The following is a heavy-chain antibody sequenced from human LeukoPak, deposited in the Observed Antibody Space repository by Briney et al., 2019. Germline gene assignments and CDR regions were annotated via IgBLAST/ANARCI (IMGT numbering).Heavy chain of an antibody. CDR2: IIPIFDSV. Sequence: GSSVKVSCKASRGTFSNYAISWVRQAPGQGLEWMGRIIPIFDSVNYAQKFQGRVTITADKSTSTAYMDLSSLRSEDTAVYYCARDSSGWYGGFFFDFWGQGTLVTVSS. J-gene: IGHJ4*02. CDR1: RGTFSNYA. D-gene: IGHD6-19*01. V-gene: IGHV1-69*06. CDR3: ARDSSGWYGGFFFDF.